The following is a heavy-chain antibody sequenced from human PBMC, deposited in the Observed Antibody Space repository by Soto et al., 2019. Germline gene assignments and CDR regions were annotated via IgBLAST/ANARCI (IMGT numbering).Heavy chain of an antibody. CDR3: ARLTGYTYGHPDY. J-gene: IGHJ4*02. V-gene: IGHV4-39*01. Sequence: PSETLSLTCTFSGGPISTFGTSYYWGWFRQPPGKRLEWIGSLYYTGSAYYNPSLKSRVTISVDTSKNQFSVNLTSVTAADTAVYYCARLTGYTYGHPDYWGQGALVTVS. D-gene: IGHD5-18*01. CDR2: LYYTGSA. CDR1: GGPISTFGTSYY.